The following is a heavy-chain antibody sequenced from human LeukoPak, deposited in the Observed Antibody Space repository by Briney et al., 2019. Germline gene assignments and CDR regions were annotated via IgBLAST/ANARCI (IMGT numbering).Heavy chain of an antibody. D-gene: IGHD2-2*01. Sequence: GASVKVSCKASGGTFSRYAISWVRQAPGQGLEWMGGIIPIFGTANYAQKFQGRVTITTDESTSTAYMELSSLRSEDTAVYYCARGSTSSRYMDVWGKGTTVTVSS. V-gene: IGHV1-69*05. CDR1: GGTFSRYA. CDR2: IIPIFGTA. CDR3: ARGSTSSRYMDV. J-gene: IGHJ6*03.